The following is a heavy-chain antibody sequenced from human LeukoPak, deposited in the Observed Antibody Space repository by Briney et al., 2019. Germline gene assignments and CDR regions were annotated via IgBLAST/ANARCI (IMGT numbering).Heavy chain of an antibody. CDR3: ARFKVDDCSSSSCFSRGFDS. V-gene: IGHV5-51*01. CDR2: IYPGDSDT. D-gene: IGHD2-2*01. Sequence: GESLVISCKGSGYSFTTYWITWVGQMPGKGLEWMGIIYPGDSDTRYSPSFQGQVTISVDKSINTAYLHWSSLKASDTAIYYCARFKVDDCSSSSCFSRGFDSWGQGTLVTVSS. J-gene: IGHJ4*02. CDR1: GYSFTTYW.